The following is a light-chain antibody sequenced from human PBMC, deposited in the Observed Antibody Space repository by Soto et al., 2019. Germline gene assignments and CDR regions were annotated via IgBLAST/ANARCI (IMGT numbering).Light chain of an antibody. CDR3: AAWDDTVRSYV. CDR2: RND. V-gene: IGLV1-47*01. Sequence: QSVLTQPSSVSGTPGQGVTISCSGSISNIGKNYVYWFQQLPGTAPKVLPNRNDQRPSGVPDRFSGSKSGTSASLAISGLRSEDEADYYCAAWDDTVRSYVFGTGTKLTVL. J-gene: IGLJ1*01. CDR1: ISNIGKNY.